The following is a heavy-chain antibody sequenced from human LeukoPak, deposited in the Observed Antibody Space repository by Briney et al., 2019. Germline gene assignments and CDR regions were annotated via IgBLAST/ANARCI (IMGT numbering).Heavy chain of an antibody. V-gene: IGHV4-59*01. CDR2: IDFSEMT. CDR3: ARRAYTYPDALDV. D-gene: IGHD3-16*01. J-gene: IGHJ3*01. Sequence: PSETLSLTCAVYGGSFSGYYWNWIRQAPGKGLEWLGHIDFSEMTKYNPSLKSRVTISADTSKNQFSLKLNSVTAADTAVYFCARRAYTYPDALDVWSQGTMVTVSS. CDR1: GGSFSGYY.